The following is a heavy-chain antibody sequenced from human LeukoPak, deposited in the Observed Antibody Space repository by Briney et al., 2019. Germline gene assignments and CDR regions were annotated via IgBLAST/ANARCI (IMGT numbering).Heavy chain of an antibody. CDR3: ARGYQLLHNGMDI. D-gene: IGHD2-2*01. V-gene: IGHV4-30-4*01. Sequence: SETLSLTCTVSGGSISSGDYCWSWIRQPPGKGLEWIGYIYYSGSTYYNPSLKSRVTISVDTSKNQFSLKLSSVTAADTAVYYCARGYQLLHNGMDIWGKGTTVTVSS. CDR1: GGSISSGDYC. CDR2: IYYSGST. J-gene: IGHJ6*04.